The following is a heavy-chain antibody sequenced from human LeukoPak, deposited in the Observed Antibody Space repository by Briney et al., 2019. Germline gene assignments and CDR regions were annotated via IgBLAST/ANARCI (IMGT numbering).Heavy chain of an antibody. Sequence: GGSLRLSCAASGFTFSSYGMHWVRQAPGKGLEWVAVMWYDGSNKYYTDSVKGRFTISRDDPENTLYLQMNSLRAEDTAVYYCARARESCTSTSCYLGGCGYWGQGTLVTVSS. CDR3: ARARESCTSTSCYLGGCGY. CDR2: MWYDGSNK. V-gene: IGHV3-33*01. CDR1: GFTFSSYG. J-gene: IGHJ4*02. D-gene: IGHD2-2*01.